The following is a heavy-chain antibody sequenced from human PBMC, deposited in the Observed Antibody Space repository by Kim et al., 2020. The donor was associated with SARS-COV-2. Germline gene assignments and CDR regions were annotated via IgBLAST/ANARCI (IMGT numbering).Heavy chain of an antibody. J-gene: IGHJ4*02. D-gene: IGHD7-27*01. V-gene: IGHV4-61*01. CDR3: ARVGWGRDS. Sequence: SETLSLTCTVSGDSVTSGSCFWTWIRQPPGKGLEWIGYISNSGSTNYSPSVKSGVAISMDTSNNQLFLKMTSVTVADTAVYYCARVGWGRDSWGQGTLVTVSS. CDR2: ISNSGST. CDR1: GDSVTSGSCF.